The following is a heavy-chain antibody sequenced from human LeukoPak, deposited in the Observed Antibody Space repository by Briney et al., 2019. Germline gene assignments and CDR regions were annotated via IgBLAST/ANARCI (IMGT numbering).Heavy chain of an antibody. CDR3: ARDGGSCGGDCPDFDY. CDR1: GYTFTSYY. Sequence: ASVKVYCKASGYTFTSYYMHWVRQAPGQGLEWMGIINPSGGSTSYAQKFQGRVTMTRDTSTSTVYMELSSLRSEDTAVYYCARDGGSCGGDCPDFDYWGQGTLVTVSS. V-gene: IGHV1-46*01. CDR2: INPSGGST. D-gene: IGHD2-21*02. J-gene: IGHJ4*02.